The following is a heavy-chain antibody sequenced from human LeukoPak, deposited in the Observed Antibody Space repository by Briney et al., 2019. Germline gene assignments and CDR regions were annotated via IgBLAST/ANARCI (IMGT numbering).Heavy chain of an antibody. J-gene: IGHJ4*02. V-gene: IGHV3-74*01. CDR3: ATKQWLAPPPDS. CDR2: INTDGTVT. CDR1: GFTFSKYW. D-gene: IGHD6-19*01. Sequence: GGSLRLSCAASGFTFSKYWMLWVRQAPGKGLEIVSRINTDGTVTTYADSVKGRFTVSRDNADNTMFLQMHSVRDEDTAVYYCATKQWLAPPPDSWGQGTPVTVSS.